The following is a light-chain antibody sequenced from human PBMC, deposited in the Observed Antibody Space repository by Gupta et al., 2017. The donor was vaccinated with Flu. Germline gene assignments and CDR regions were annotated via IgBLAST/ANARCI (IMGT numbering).Light chain of an antibody. CDR2: WAS. Sequence: DIVMTQSPDSLAVSLGERATINCKASQSVLSSSNNKNYLAWYQQKPGQPPNLLIYWASIRESGVPDRFSGSGSGTDFTLTISSLQAEDVAVYYCQQEDSTHGTFGGGTKVEIK. V-gene: IGKV4-1*01. CDR3: QQEDSTHGT. CDR1: QSVLSSSNNKNY. J-gene: IGKJ4*01.